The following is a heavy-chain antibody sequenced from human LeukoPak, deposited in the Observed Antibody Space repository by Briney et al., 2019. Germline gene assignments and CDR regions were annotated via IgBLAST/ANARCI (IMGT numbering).Heavy chain of an antibody. D-gene: IGHD3-22*01. CDR3: ARDPDYYDSSGYSRGYYYGMDV. Sequence: SVKVSCKASGGTFSSYAISWVREAPGQGLEWMGGIIPIFGTANYAQKFQGRVTITADESTSTAYMELSSLRSEDTAVYYCARDPDYYDSSGYSRGYYYGMDVWGQGTTVTVSS. CDR2: IIPIFGTA. J-gene: IGHJ6*02. V-gene: IGHV1-69*13. CDR1: GGTFSSYA.